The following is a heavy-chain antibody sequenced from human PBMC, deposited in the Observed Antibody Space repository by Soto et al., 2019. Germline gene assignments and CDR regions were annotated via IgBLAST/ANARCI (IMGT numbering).Heavy chain of an antibody. CDR1: GFTFGNYA. D-gene: IGHD2-2*01. V-gene: IGHV3-23*01. CDR3: AKVPASLKTFDY. J-gene: IGHJ4*02. Sequence: EVQLLDSGGGLAQPGGSLRLSCAASGFTFGNYAMNWVRQAPGKGLEWVSTVSGNGAVTYYADSVKGRFTISRDNSRSTRYLQMNNLRAEGTAIYFCAKVPASLKTFDYWGQGTLFTVSS. CDR2: VSGNGAVT.